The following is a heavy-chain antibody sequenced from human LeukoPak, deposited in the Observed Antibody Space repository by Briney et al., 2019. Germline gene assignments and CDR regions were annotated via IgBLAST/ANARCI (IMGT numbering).Heavy chain of an antibody. CDR1: GFTVSSDY. CDR2: IYSGGST. Sequence: GGSLRLSCSASGFTVSSDYMSWARHPPGEGREWLTVIYSGGSTYYADSVKGRFTISRDNSKNTVYLQMNTLRVEDTAVYYCARGGSVPATRSFDYWGQGTLVTVSS. D-gene: IGHD2-21*02. V-gene: IGHV3-66*01. J-gene: IGHJ4*02. CDR3: ARGGSVPATRSFDY.